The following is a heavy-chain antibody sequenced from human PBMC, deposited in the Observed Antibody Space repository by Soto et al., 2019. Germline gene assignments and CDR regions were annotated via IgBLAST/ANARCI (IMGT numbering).Heavy chain of an antibody. V-gene: IGHV4-34*01. CDR2: INHSGST. D-gene: IGHD1-7*01. CDR1: GGSFSGYY. Sequence: SETLSLTCAVYGGSFSGYYWSWIRQPPGKGLEWIGEINHSGSTNYNPSLKSRVTISVDTSKNQFSLKLSSVTAADTAVYYCARALELPYYYYYMYVWGKGTTVTVSS. J-gene: IGHJ6*03. CDR3: ARALELPYYYYYMYV.